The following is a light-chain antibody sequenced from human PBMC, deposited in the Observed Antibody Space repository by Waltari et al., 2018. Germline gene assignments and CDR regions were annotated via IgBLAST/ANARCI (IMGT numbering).Light chain of an antibody. J-gene: IGLJ1*01. V-gene: IGLV2-14*01. CDR3: SSYASSGTLV. CDR1: SSDVGGYIF. Sequence: QSALTQPASVSGSPGQSITISCTGTSSDVGGYIFASWYQVHPGKVPKLTIYEVNRRPSGVFNRFSGSKSGNTASLTISGLQAEDEAYFYGSSYASSGTLVFGSGTKVTVL. CDR2: EVN.